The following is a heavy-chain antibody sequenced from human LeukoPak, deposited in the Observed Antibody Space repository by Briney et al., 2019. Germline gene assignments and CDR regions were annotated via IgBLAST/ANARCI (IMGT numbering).Heavy chain of an antibody. J-gene: IGHJ4*02. CDR3: AKTEAPAAIRAGSDY. D-gene: IGHD2-2*02. CDR1: GFTFSGYS. Sequence: GGSLRLSCAASGFTFSGYSMSWVRQAPGKGLEWVAGLGRTGEYKYYADSVKGRFTISRDNSKDTVSLQMNSLRAEDTAVYYCAKTEAPAAIRAGSDYWGQGTLVTVSS. V-gene: IGHV3-23*01. CDR2: LGRTGEYK.